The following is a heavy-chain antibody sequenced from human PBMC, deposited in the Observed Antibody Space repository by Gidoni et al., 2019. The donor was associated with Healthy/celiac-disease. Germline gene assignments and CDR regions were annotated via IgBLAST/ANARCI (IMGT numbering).Heavy chain of an antibody. CDR1: GFTFSSYA. CDR2: ISGSGGST. D-gene: IGHD3-3*01. Sequence: EVQLLESGGGLVQPGGSLRLSCSASGFTFSSYAMRWVRQATGKGLEWVPAISGSGGSTYYAESVKGRFTISRDNSKNTLYLKMNSLRAEDTAVYYCAMTHYDFWSGYPYYFDYWGQGTLVTVSS. J-gene: IGHJ4*02. CDR3: AMTHYDFWSGYPYYFDY. V-gene: IGHV3-23*01.